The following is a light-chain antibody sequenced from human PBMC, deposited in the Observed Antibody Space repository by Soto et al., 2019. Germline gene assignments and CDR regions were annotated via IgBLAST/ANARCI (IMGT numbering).Light chain of an antibody. J-gene: IGKJ5*01. CDR2: DAS. Sequence: DIQMTQSPSTLSASVGDRVTITCRASQFVSSFLGWYQQKPGKVPKLLISDASNLETGVPSRFSGSGSGTDFTLTIGSLQPEDFATYYCQQYDNVPITFGQGTRLEIK. CDR3: QQYDNVPIT. CDR1: QFVSSF. V-gene: IGKV1-33*01.